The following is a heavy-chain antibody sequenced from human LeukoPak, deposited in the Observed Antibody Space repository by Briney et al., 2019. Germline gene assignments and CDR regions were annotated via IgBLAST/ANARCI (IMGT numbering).Heavy chain of an antibody. CDR1: GFTFSSYA. J-gene: IGHJ3*02. CDR2: ISSDGNTK. V-gene: IGHV3-30-3*01. CDR3: ARRRIVGSTDDAFDI. D-gene: IGHD1-26*01. Sequence: GGSLRLSCAASGFTFSSYAMHWVRQAPGKGLEWAAVISSDGNTKYYADSVEGRFTISRDNSDNTLYLQMNTLGADDTAIYYCARRRIVGSTDDAFDIWGQGTMVTLSS.